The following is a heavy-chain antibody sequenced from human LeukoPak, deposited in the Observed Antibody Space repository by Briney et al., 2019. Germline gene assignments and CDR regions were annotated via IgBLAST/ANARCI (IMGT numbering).Heavy chain of an antibody. CDR2: ISWTGGRT. CDR3: AKDPSVDSGRFDY. Sequence: PGGSLRLSCAASGFSFSSYAMSWVRRAPGKGLEWVSTISWTGGRTYYADSVKGRFTISRDNSKDTLSLQMNSLRAEDTAVYYCAKDPSVDSGRFDYWGQGTLVTVSS. J-gene: IGHJ4*02. V-gene: IGHV3-23*01. CDR1: GFSFSSYA.